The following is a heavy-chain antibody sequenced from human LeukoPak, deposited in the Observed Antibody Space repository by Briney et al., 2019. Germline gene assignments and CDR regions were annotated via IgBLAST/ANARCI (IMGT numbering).Heavy chain of an antibody. Sequence: KSSETLSLTCTVSGGSISSYYWSWIRQPPGKGLEWIGYIYYSGSTNYNPSLKSRVTISVDTSKNQFSLKLSSVTAADTAVYYCASAVDTATAIDYWGQGTLVTVSS. V-gene: IGHV4-59*01. CDR1: GGSISSYY. D-gene: IGHD5-18*01. CDR2: IYYSGST. J-gene: IGHJ4*02. CDR3: ASAVDTATAIDY.